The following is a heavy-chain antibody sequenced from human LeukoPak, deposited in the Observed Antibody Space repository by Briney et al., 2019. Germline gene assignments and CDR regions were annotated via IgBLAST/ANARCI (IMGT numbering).Heavy chain of an antibody. CDR1: GASVSSASY. J-gene: IGHJ4*02. D-gene: IGHD2-15*01. V-gene: IGHV4-61*01. CDR2: IYNGVNT. Sequence: SETLSLTCTVSGASVSSASYWTWIRQPPGKGVEWIAHIYNGVNTNYNPSLKSRVTISVDTSKNQFSLRLNSVTAADTAVYYCAKAEGYCSGTWCFRWFDWWGQGTLVSVSS. CDR3: AKAEGYCSGTWCFRWFDW.